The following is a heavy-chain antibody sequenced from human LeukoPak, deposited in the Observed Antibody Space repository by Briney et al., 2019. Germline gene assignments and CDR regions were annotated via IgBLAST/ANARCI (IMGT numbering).Heavy chain of an antibody. CDR1: GGSISGYY. Sequence: SETLSLTCTVSGGSISGYYWSWIRQPPGKGLEWIGYIYYSGSTNYNPSLRSRVTISVDTSKNQFSLKLNSVTAADTAVYYCARFGDGSSSSSPLDYWGQGTLVTVSS. J-gene: IGHJ4*02. V-gene: IGHV4-59*01. CDR3: ARFGDGSSSSSPLDY. D-gene: IGHD6-6*01. CDR2: IYYSGST.